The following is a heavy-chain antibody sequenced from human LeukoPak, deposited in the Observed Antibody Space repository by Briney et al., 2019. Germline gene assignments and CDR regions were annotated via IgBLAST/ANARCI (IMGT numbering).Heavy chain of an antibody. CDR1: GYTFTTYD. CDR2: MNPNSGNA. Sequence: ASVKVSCKASGYTFTTYDINWVRQATGQGLEWMGWMNPNSGNAGYAQKFQGRVTMTTDTSTSTAYMELRSLRSDDTAVYYCARDLDAVALDYWGQGTLVTVSS. J-gene: IGHJ4*02. V-gene: IGHV1-8*01. CDR3: ARDLDAVALDY. D-gene: IGHD6-19*01.